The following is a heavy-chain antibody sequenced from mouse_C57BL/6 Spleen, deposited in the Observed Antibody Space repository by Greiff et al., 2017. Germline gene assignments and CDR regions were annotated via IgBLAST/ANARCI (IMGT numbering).Heavy chain of an antibody. CDR3: ARDSNYFDY. J-gene: IGHJ2*01. CDR1: GYSITSGYY. V-gene: IGHV3-6*01. CDR2: ISYDGSN. D-gene: IGHD1-1*01. Sequence: EVKLQESGPGLVKPSQSLSLTCSVTGYSITSGYYWNWIRQFPGNKLEWMGYISYDGSNNYNPSPKNRISITRDTSKNQFFLKLNSVTTEDTATYYCARDSNYFDYWGQGTTLTVSS.